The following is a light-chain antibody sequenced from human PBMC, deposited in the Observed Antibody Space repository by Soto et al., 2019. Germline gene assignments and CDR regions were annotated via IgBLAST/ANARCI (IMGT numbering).Light chain of an antibody. Sequence: SYELTQPLSMSVALGQTARITCGGNNIGRKNVHWYQQKPGQAPVLVMYRDSNRPSGIPERFSGSNSGNTATLSISRTQAGDEADYYCQVWDSSSEGVVFGGGTKLTVL. CDR3: QVWDSSSEGVV. CDR2: RDS. V-gene: IGLV3-9*01. CDR1: NIGRKN. J-gene: IGLJ2*01.